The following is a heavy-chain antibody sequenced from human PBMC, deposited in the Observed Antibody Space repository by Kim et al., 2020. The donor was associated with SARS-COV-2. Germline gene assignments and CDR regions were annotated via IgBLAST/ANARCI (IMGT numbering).Heavy chain of an antibody. J-gene: IGHJ4*02. D-gene: IGHD3-3*01. CDR3: ARGSRYYDFWSGYYPFDY. V-gene: IGHV4-34*01. Sequence: RSRVTTSVDTSKNQFSLKLSSVTAADTAVYYCARGSRYYDFWSGYYPFDYWGQGTLVTVSS.